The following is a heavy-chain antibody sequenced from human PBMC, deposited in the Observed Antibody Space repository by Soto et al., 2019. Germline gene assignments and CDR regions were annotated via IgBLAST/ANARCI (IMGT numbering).Heavy chain of an antibody. Sequence: QVQLQESGPGLVKPSETLSLTFTVSGGSISSYYWSWIRQPPGTGLEWIGHIYYSGSTNYNPSLKSRVTISVDTSKNQFSLKLSSVTAADTAMYYCARGLYSSSWYYFDYWGQGTLVTVSS. D-gene: IGHD6-13*01. J-gene: IGHJ4*02. CDR1: GGSISSYY. CDR3: ARGLYSSSWYYFDY. CDR2: IYYSGST. V-gene: IGHV4-59*01.